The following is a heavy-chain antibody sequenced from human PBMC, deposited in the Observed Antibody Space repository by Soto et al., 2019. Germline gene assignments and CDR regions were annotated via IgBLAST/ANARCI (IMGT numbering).Heavy chain of an antibody. CDR2: IYYNGST. V-gene: IGHV4-30-4*01. CDR3: FRDGYYGSGPPGVGFDP. Sequence: SETLSLTCTVSGGTISSGDYYWSWIRQPPGKGLEWIGYIYYNGSTYYKPSLKSRVTISVDTSKKQFSLKQNSVTAADTDVKYCFRDGYYGSGPPGVGFDPWGQGTLVTVSS. D-gene: IGHD3-10*01. CDR1: GGTISSGDYY. J-gene: IGHJ5*02.